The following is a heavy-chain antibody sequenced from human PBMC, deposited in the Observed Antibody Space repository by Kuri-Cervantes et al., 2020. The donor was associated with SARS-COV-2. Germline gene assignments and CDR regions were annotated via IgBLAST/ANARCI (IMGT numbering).Heavy chain of an antibody. Sequence: GGSLRLSCAASGFTFSSYAMSWVRQAPGKGLEWVSVIYSGANTAYADSVKGRFTISRDNSKNTLYLQMNSLRAEDTAVYYCAGTKWGKTYFDYWGQGTLVTVSS. CDR3: AGTKWGKTYFDY. V-gene: IGHV3-66*02. D-gene: IGHD7-27*01. CDR1: GFTFSSYA. J-gene: IGHJ4*02. CDR2: IYSGANT.